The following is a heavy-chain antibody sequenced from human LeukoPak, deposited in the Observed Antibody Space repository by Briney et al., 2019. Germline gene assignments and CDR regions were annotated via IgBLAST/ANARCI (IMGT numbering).Heavy chain of an antibody. CDR1: GASISSGSNY. D-gene: IGHD5-18*01. J-gene: IGHJ3*02. CDR2: IYSSGST. V-gene: IGHV4-39*07. Sequence: PSETLSLTCSVSGASISSGSNYWGWIRQPPGKALEWIGSIYSSGSTYYNSSLQSRVIIIIDTPKNHFSLTLSSVTAADTAVYYCARRWRYSYGYAFDIWGQGTMVTVSS. CDR3: ARRWRYSYGYAFDI.